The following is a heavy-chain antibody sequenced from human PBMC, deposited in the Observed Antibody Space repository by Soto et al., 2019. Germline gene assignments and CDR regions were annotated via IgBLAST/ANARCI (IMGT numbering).Heavy chain of an antibody. J-gene: IGHJ5*02. CDR2: IYWDNDR. Sequence: QITLKESGPTLVEPTQTLTLTCSFSGFSLSSSGVGVGWLRQAPGKALECLGIIYWDNDRRYNPSLKKRLTHTTDTSKNPVILPLTYMQHVDTDRYYCAHRLTYSSYWDVGCFDTWGQEPLVTFS. D-gene: IGHD2-21*01. CDR1: GFSLSSSGVG. CDR3: AHRLTYSSYWDVGCFDT. V-gene: IGHV2-5*02.